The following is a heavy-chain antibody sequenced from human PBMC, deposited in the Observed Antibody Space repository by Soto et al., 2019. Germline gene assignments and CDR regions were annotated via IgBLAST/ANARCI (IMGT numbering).Heavy chain of an antibody. D-gene: IGHD2-15*01. CDR3: ARDIFDATGKYFDF. Sequence: GGSLRLSCTASGFSFSDYAVSWVRQAPGKGLEWVSSIRTKIYRETTQYAASVKGRFTISRDDSESTAYLQMNSLKTEDTAVYYCARDIFDATGKYFDFWGRGTPVTVSS. J-gene: IGHJ4*02. CDR1: GFSFSDYA. V-gene: IGHV3-49*04. CDR2: IRTKIYRETT.